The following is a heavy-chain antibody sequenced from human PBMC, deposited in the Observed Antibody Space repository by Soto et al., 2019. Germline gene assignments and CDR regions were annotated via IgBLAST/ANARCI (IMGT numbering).Heavy chain of an antibody. Sequence: SGGSLRLSCAASGFTFSNAWMSWVRQAPGEGLEWVGRIKSKTDGGTTDYAAPVKGRFTISRDDSKNTLYLQMNSLKTEDTAVYYCTTAGYSGYDCLDVWCQGTTVTVAS. J-gene: IGHJ6*02. CDR3: TTAGYSGYDCLDV. CDR2: IKSKTDGGTT. V-gene: IGHV3-15*01. CDR1: GFTFSNAW. D-gene: IGHD5-12*01.